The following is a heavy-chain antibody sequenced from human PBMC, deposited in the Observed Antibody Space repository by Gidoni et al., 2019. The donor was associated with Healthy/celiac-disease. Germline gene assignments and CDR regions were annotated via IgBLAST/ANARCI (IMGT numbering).Heavy chain of an antibody. J-gene: IGHJ4*02. D-gene: IGHD3-9*01. Sequence: EVQLVESGGGLVQPGRSLRLSCAASGFTFDDYAMHWVRQAPGKGLEWVAGISLNSGSIGYADSVKGRFTISRDNAKNSLYLQMNSLRAEDTALYYCAKEREVNYDILTDYRNNYFDYWGQGTLVTVSS. V-gene: IGHV3-9*01. CDR1: GFTFDDYA. CDR2: ISLNSGSI. CDR3: AKEREVNYDILTDYRNNYFDY.